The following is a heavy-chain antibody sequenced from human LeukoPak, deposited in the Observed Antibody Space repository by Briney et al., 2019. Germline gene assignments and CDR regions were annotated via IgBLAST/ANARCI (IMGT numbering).Heavy chain of an antibody. CDR1: GFTFSSYG. D-gene: IGHD1-26*01. CDR2: IWYDGSNK. Sequence: GGSLRLSCAASGFTFSSYGMHWVRQAPGKGLEWVAVIWYDGSNKYYADSVKGRFTFSRDNSKNTLYLQMNSLRAEDTAVYYCARERAGAYYFDYWGQGTLVTVSS. CDR3: ARERAGAYYFDY. V-gene: IGHV3-33*01. J-gene: IGHJ4*02.